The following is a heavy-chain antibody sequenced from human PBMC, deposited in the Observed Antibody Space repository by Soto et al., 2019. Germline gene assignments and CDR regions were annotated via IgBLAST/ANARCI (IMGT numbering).Heavy chain of an antibody. D-gene: IGHD2-21*02. CDR1: GLTFSSYW. V-gene: IGHV3-74*01. CDR2: IHRDGSST. CDR3: ARDGSYCGGDFYSLWYFDL. J-gene: IGHJ2*01. Sequence: EVQLVESGGGVVQPGGSLRLSCEASGLTFSSYWMHWVRQAPGKGLVWVARIHRDGSSTSYADSVKGRFTISRDNAKNTLYLHMNSLRAEDTAVYYCARDGSYCGGDFYSLWYFDLWGRGTLVPVSS.